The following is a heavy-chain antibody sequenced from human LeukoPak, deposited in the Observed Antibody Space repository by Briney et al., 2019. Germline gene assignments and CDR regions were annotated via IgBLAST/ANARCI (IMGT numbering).Heavy chain of an antibody. D-gene: IGHD5-18*01. CDR3: ASDSTITWFYL. CDR1: GYSISSGYY. V-gene: IGHV4-38-2*01. Sequence: SETLSLTCDVSGYSISSGYYWGWIRQPPGKGLEWIGSMHHSGNTYYNPSLTSRVTISVDMFKHHFTLKLSAVTAADTAVYYCASDSTITWFYLWGQGTLVTVSS. J-gene: IGHJ5*02. CDR2: MHHSGNT.